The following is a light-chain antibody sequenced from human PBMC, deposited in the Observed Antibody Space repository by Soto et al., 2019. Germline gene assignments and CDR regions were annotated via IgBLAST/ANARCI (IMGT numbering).Light chain of an antibody. CDR3: SSYTSGSTLYV. V-gene: IGLV2-14*01. Sequence: QSVLTQSASVSGSPGQSITISCTGTSSDLGSYNYVSWYQQHPGKAPKLMIYEVSNRPSGVSNRFSGSKSGNTASLTISGLQAEDEADYYCSSYTSGSTLYVFGSGTKVTVL. CDR1: SSDLGSYNY. J-gene: IGLJ1*01. CDR2: EVS.